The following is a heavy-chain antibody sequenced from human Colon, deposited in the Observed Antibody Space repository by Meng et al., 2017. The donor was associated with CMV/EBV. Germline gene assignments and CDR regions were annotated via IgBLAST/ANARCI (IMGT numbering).Heavy chain of an antibody. CDR3: ARTDAESSGWYGGLDY. V-gene: IGHV3-9*01. J-gene: IGHJ4*02. D-gene: IGHD6-19*01. Sequence: SLKISCAASGFTFDDYAMHWVRQAPGKGLEWVSGISWNSGRIGYGDSVKGRFTISRDNAKNSLYLQMNSLKPEDTAVYYCARTDAESSGWYGGLDYWGQGTLVTVSS. CDR2: ISWNSGRI. CDR1: GFTFDDYA.